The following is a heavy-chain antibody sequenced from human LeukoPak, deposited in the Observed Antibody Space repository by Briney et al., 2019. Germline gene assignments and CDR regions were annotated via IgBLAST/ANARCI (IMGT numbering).Heavy chain of an antibody. CDR3: ARFPTHYTTVTRDY. CDR1: GGSISSSSYY. V-gene: IGHV4-39*01. CDR2: IYYSGST. Sequence: PSETLSLTCTVSGGSISSSSYYWGWIRQPPGKGLEWIGSIYYSGSTYYNPSLKSRVTISVDTSKNQFSLKLSSVTAADTAVYYCARFPTHYTTVTRDYWGQGTLVTVSS. J-gene: IGHJ4*02. D-gene: IGHD4-17*01.